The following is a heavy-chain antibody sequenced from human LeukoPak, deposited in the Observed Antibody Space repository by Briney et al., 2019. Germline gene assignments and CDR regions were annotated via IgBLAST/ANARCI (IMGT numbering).Heavy chain of an antibody. Sequence: GGSLGLSCAASGFNFGSYSMNWVRQTPGKGLEWVSHISSSSSTMYYADSVKGRFTISRDNAKNSLYLQMNSLRAEDTAVYYCASGIDYWGQGTLVTVSS. J-gene: IGHJ4*02. CDR3: ASGIDY. V-gene: IGHV3-48*01. CDR2: ISSSSSTM. CDR1: GFNFGSYS. D-gene: IGHD1-1*01.